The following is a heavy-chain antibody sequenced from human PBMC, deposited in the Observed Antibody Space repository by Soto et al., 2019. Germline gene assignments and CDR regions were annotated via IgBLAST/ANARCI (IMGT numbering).Heavy chain of an antibody. D-gene: IGHD2-21*01. CDR1: GASIRSYY. Sequence: SETLSLTCSVSGASIRSYYWHWIRQPPGKGLEWIGYVYTSDYTRYSSSLKSRVTISVDTSKSQFYLRLNSVTAADTAVYYCASSDGHPGDFFYYKGMDVWGQGTTVTVSS. V-gene: IGHV4-4*08. CDR3: ASSDGHPGDFFYYKGMDV. J-gene: IGHJ6*02. CDR2: VYTSDYT.